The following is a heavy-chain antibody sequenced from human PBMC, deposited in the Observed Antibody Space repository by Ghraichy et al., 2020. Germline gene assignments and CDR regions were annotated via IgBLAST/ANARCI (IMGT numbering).Heavy chain of an antibody. CDR2: IWYDGSNK. CDR1: GFTFSSYG. CDR3: ARERERGGIGNYGMDV. J-gene: IGHJ6*02. D-gene: IGHD3-16*01. Sequence: GGSLRLSCAASGFTFSSYGMHWVRQAPGKGLEWVAVIWYDGSNKYYADSVKGRFTISRDNSKNTLYLQMNSLRAEDTAVYYCARERERGGIGNYGMDVWGQGTTVTVSS. V-gene: IGHV3-33*01.